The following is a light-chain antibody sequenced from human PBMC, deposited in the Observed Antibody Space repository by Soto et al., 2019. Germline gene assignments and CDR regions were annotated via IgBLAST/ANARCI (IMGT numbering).Light chain of an antibody. CDR2: GAS. J-gene: IGKJ5*01. V-gene: IGKV3-20*01. CDR1: QSVGRNY. CDR3: QQYASAPIT. Sequence: EIVLTQSPGTLSLSPGERATLSCRASQSVGRNYLAWYQQKRGQAPRLLIYGASTGATGIPDRFSGSGSGTDFSLPISRLEPEDFAVYYCQQYASAPITFGQGTRLEIK.